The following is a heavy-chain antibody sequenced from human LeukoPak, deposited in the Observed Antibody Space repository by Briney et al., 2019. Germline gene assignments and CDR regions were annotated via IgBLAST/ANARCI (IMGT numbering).Heavy chain of an antibody. J-gene: IGHJ4*02. D-gene: IGHD3-3*01. CDR3: ARGGNTIFGVVDY. CDR2: INPNSGDS. Sequence: ASVKVSCKASGYTFTGNYMHWVRQAPGQGLVWMGWINPNSGDSNYAQNFQGRVTMTRDTSISTAYMELRRLRSDDTAVYYRARGGNTIFGVVDYWGQGTLVTVSS. CDR1: GYTFTGNY. V-gene: IGHV1-2*02.